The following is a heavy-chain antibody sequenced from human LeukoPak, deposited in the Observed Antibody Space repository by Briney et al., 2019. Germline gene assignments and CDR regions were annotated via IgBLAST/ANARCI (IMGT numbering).Heavy chain of an antibody. Sequence: TSETLSLTCAVYGGSFSGYYWSWIRQPPGKGLEWIGEINHSGSTNYNPCLKSRVTISVDTSKNQFSLKLSSVTAADTAVYYCARGRGYCSSTSCYTDYWGQGTLVTVSS. CDR2: INHSGST. D-gene: IGHD2-2*01. CDR1: GGSFSGYY. J-gene: IGHJ4*02. V-gene: IGHV4-34*01. CDR3: ARGRGYCSSTSCYTDY.